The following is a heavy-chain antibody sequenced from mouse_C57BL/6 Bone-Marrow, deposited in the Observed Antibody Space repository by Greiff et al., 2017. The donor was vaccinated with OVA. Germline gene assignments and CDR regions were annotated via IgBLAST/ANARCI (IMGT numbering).Heavy chain of an antibody. CDR1: GYTFTDYY. D-gene: IGHD2-1*01. J-gene: IGHJ2*01. CDR2: INPYNGGT. Sequence: EVKLMESGPVLVKPGASVKMSCKASGYTFTDYYMNWVKQSHGKSLEWIGVINPYNGGTRYNKKFKGKATLTVDKSTSTADMELNSLTSEDSAGYYCARRGNSDYWGQGTTLTVSS. V-gene: IGHV1-19*01. CDR3: ARRGNSDY.